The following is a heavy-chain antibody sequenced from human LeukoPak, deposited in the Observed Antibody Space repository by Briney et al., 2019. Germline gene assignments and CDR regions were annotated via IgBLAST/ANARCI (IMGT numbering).Heavy chain of an antibody. CDR2: INSDATST. CDR1: GFTYSNYW. Sequence: PGGSPRLSCAASGFTYSNYWMHWVRQTPGKGLVWVSRINSDATSTSYADSVKGRFTISRDRAKNTLYLQMNGLRADDTAVYYCATSLYSGTKLDYWGQGTLVTVSS. D-gene: IGHD1-26*01. CDR3: ATSLYSGTKLDY. V-gene: IGHV3-74*01. J-gene: IGHJ4*02.